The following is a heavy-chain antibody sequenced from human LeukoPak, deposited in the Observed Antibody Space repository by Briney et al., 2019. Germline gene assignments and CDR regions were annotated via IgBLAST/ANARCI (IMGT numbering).Heavy chain of an antibody. J-gene: IGHJ4*02. CDR2: INSDGSST. CDR1: GFTFSWYW. D-gene: IGHD3-22*01. V-gene: IGHV3-74*01. Sequence: GGSLRLSCAASGFTFSWYWMHWVRHAPGKGLVWVSRINSDGSSTVYEDSVKGRFTISRDNAKNTLYMQMNSLRAEDTAVYYCARDLFYDSSGYYAFDYWGQGTLVTVSS. CDR3: ARDLFYDSSGYYAFDY.